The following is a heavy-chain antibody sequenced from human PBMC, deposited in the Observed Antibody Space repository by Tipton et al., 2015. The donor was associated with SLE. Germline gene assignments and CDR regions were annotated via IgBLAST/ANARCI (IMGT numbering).Heavy chain of an antibody. CDR1: GFTFSAYA. CDR3: ATKTGHYFDY. Sequence: RSLRLSCAASGFTFSAYAMHWVRQAPGKGLEWVAVISYDGSNKYYADSVKGRFTISRDNSKNTLYLQMNSLRAEDTAVYYCATKTGHYFDYWGQGTLVTVSS. V-gene: IGHV3-30*04. CDR2: ISYDGSNK. J-gene: IGHJ4*02.